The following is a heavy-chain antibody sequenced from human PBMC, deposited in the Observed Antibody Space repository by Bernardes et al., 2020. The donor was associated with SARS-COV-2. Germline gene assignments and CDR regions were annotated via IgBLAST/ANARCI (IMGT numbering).Heavy chain of an antibody. CDR2: IYYSGST. CDR3: ARMGCTNGVCSHLFDY. CDR1: GGSISSYY. V-gene: IGHV4-59*01. D-gene: IGHD2-8*01. Sequence: SETLSLTCTVSGGSISSYYWSWIRQPPGKGLEWIGYIYYSGSTNYNPSLKSRVTISVDTSKNQFSLKLSSVTAADTAVYYCARMGCTNGVCSHLFDYWGQGTLVTVSS. J-gene: IGHJ4*02.